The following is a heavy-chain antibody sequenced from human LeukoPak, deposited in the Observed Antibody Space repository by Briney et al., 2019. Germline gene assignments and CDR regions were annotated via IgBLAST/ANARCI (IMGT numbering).Heavy chain of an antibody. V-gene: IGHV1-2*02. J-gene: IGHJ2*01. Sequence: ASVKVSCKASGYTFTGYYMHWVRQAPGQGLEWMGWINPNSGDTNYAQKFQGRVTMARDTSISTAYMELSRLRSDDTAVYYCARDLGDWYFDLWGRGTLVTVSS. CDR1: GYTFTGYY. CDR2: INPNSGDT. CDR3: ARDLGDWYFDL.